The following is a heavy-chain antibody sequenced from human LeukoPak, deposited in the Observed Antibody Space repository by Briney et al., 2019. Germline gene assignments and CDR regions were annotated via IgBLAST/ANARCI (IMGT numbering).Heavy chain of an antibody. V-gene: IGHV4-4*09. J-gene: IGHJ6*03. CDR3: ARGGYYYYHMDV. D-gene: IGHD2-15*01. Sequence: PSETLSLTCTVSGVSISSYYWSWLRQPPGKGLEWIGYIYTSGSTNYDPSLKSRVTISIDTSKNQFSLKLSSVTAADTAVYYCARGGYYYYHMDVWGQGTLVTVSS. CDR1: GVSISSYY. CDR2: IYTSGST.